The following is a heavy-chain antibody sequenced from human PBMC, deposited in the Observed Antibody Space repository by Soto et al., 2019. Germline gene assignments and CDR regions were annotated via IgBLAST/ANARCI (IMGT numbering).Heavy chain of an antibody. CDR1: GYTFTSYG. CDR2: ISAYNGNT. D-gene: IGHD3-10*01. J-gene: IGHJ3*02. CDR3: ARDPGWFGEEDDAFDI. V-gene: IGHV1-18*01. Sequence: ASVKVSCKASGYTFTSYGISWVRQAPGQGLEWMGWISAYNGNTNYAQKLQGRVTMTTDTSTSTAYMELRSPRSDDTAVYYCARDPGWFGEEDDAFDIWGQGTMVTVSS.